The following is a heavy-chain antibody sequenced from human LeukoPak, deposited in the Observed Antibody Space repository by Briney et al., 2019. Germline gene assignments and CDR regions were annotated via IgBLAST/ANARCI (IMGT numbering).Heavy chain of an antibody. J-gene: IGHJ6*02. Sequence: GASVKVSCKVSGYTLTGLSMHWVRQAPGKGLEWMGGFDPEDGETIYAQKFQGRVTMTEDTSTDTAYMELSSLRSEDTAVCYCATVKRALYYYYGMDVWGQGTTVTVSS. CDR1: GYTLTGLS. CDR3: ATVKRALYYYYGMDV. V-gene: IGHV1-24*01. CDR2: FDPEDGET.